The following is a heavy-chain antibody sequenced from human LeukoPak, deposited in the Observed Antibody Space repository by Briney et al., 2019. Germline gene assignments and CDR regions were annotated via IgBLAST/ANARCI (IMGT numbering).Heavy chain of an antibody. D-gene: IGHD3-9*01. Sequence: PGGSLRLSCAASGFTFSSYAMSWVRQAPGKGLEWVSAISGSGGSTYYADSVKGRFTISRDNSKNTLYLQMNSLRAEDTAVYYCAKWGDDILTGYSLERRDYNWFDPWGQGTLVTVSS. CDR2: ISGSGGST. CDR1: GFTFSSYA. CDR3: AKWGDDILTGYSLERRDYNWFDP. J-gene: IGHJ5*02. V-gene: IGHV3-23*01.